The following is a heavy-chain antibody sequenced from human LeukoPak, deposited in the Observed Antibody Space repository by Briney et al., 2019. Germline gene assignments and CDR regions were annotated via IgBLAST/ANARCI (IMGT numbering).Heavy chain of an antibody. CDR2: ISGSSIYI. J-gene: IGHJ5*02. Sequence: SGGSLRLSCSASGFTFSTYTMNWVRQAPGKGLEWVSSISGSSIYIYYADSVKGRCTISRDNAKNSLYLQMNSLRAEDTAVYYCARDKRGANWFDPWGQGTLVTVSS. D-gene: IGHD1-26*01. CDR3: ARDKRGANWFDP. CDR1: GFTFSTYT. V-gene: IGHV3-21*01.